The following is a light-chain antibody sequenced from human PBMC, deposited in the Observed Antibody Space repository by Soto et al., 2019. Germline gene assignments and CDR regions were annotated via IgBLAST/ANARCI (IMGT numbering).Light chain of an antibody. J-gene: IGKJ2*01. Sequence: EIVLTQSPGTLSLSPGERATLFCRASQSGSSSYLAWYQQKPGQAPRLLIYGASSRATGIPDRFSGSGSGTDFTLTISRLEPEDFAVYFCQQYGSSPFTFGHGTKVEIK. CDR2: GAS. CDR1: QSGSSSY. V-gene: IGKV3-20*01. CDR3: QQYGSSPFT.